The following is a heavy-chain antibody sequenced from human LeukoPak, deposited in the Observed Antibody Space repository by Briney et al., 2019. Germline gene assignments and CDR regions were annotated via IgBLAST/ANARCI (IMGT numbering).Heavy chain of an antibody. J-gene: IGHJ4*02. Sequence: GESLKISCRASGYSFSTYWINWMRRMPGKGLEWMGRIDPGDSYTNYNAPLQGHVTISADKSITTAYLQWSSLTASDTAVYYCARQYDFGSGSYYRDWGQGTLVTVSS. V-gene: IGHV5-10-1*01. D-gene: IGHD3-10*01. CDR3: ARQYDFGSGSYYRD. CDR2: IDPGDSYT. CDR1: GYSFSTYW.